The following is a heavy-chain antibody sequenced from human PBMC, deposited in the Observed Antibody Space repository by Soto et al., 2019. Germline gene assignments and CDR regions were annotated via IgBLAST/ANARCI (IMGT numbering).Heavy chain of an antibody. J-gene: IGHJ6*02. Sequence: ASVXVSCKASGYIFSNSGIIWVRQAPGQGLEWMGWISTYNGNTEYAQSLQGRITLTTDTSTSTAYMELRSLRSDDTAVYYCARVSCSSSRCYLTYYYIYGLEVWGQGTTVTVSS. V-gene: IGHV1-18*01. D-gene: IGHD2-2*01. CDR3: ARVSCSSSRCYLTYYYIYGLEV. CDR2: ISTYNGNT. CDR1: GYIFSNSG.